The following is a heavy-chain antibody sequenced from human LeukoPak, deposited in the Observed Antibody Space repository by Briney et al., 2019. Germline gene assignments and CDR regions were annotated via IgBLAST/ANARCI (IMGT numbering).Heavy chain of an antibody. D-gene: IGHD3-10*01. J-gene: IGHJ5*01. CDR2: INHSGST. CDR3: ARGLPIISMLRGVKPSVMFDS. CDR1: GGSFSGYY. Sequence: PSETLSLTCAAYGGSFSGYYWSWIRQPPGKGLEWIGEINHSGSTNYNPSLKSRLSISIDTSKNQFALRLSSVTAADTAVYYCARGLPIISMLRGVKPSVMFDSWGQGTLVTVSS. V-gene: IGHV4-34*01.